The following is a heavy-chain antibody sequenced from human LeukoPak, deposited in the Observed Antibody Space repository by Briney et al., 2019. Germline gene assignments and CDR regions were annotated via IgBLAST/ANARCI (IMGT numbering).Heavy chain of an antibody. Sequence: ASVKVSCKASGYTFTNYGISWVRQAPGQGLEWMGWISAYNGDTNYAQEFQGGVTMTTDTSTSTAYMELRNLRSDDTAVYFCARGGSGSSFTDYWGQGTLVTVSS. J-gene: IGHJ4*02. CDR3: ARGGSGSSFTDY. CDR1: GYTFTNYG. V-gene: IGHV1-18*01. CDR2: ISAYNGDT. D-gene: IGHD3-10*01.